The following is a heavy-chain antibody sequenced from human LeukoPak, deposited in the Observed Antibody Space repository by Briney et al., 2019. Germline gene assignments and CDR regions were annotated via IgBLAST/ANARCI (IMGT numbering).Heavy chain of an antibody. J-gene: IGHJ4*02. V-gene: IGHV1-3*03. CDR1: GYSFTKYA. CDR2: ITADDGDT. D-gene: IGHD1-26*01. Sequence: ASVKVSCKASGYSFTKYAIHWMRQAPGHRLEWMGWITADDGDTKYSEDLQGRVTITSDTSATTTYIELSSLTSEDMAVYYCAKEGLRVGAPLNYFDYWGQGTLVTVSS. CDR3: AKEGLRVGAPLNYFDY.